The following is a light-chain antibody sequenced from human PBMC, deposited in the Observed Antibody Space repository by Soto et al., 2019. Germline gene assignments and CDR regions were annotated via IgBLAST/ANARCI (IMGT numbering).Light chain of an antibody. J-gene: IGKJ2*01. CDR3: HQFGGSPPYT. Sequence: EIVLTQSPGTLSLSPGERATLSCRVSQSISNTYLAWYQHKPGQAPRFLIYGASRRATGIPDRFSGSGSGTDFTLTISRVEPEDFVVYYCHQFGGSPPYTFGQGTKLEIK. CDR2: GAS. CDR1: QSISNTY. V-gene: IGKV3-20*01.